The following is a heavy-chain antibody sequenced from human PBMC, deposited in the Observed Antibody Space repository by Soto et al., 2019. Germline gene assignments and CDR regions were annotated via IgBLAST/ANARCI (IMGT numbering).Heavy chain of an antibody. V-gene: IGHV3-7*01. J-gene: IGHJ6*03. CDR2: IKQDGSEK. Sequence: PGGSLRLSCAASGFTFSSYWMSWVRQAPGKGLEWVANIKQDGSEKYYVDSVKGRFTISRDNAKNSLYLQMNSLRAEDTAVYYCARSGDYDFWSGYPLLYYMDVWGKGTTVTVSS. CDR1: GFTFSSYW. D-gene: IGHD3-3*01. CDR3: ARSGDYDFWSGYPLLYYMDV.